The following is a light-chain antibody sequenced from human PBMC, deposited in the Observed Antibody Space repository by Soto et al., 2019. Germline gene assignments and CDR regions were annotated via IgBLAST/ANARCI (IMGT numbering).Light chain of an antibody. Sequence: DIQMSPSPSTLSLALGYRLSITCRVSQSISSWLAWYQQKPGKAPKLLIYKASSLESGVPSRFSGSGSGTEFTLTISSLQPDDFATYYCQKYNSYSWTCGQGT. V-gene: IGKV1-5*03. J-gene: IGKJ1*01. CDR1: QSISSW. CDR3: QKYNSYSWT. CDR2: KAS.